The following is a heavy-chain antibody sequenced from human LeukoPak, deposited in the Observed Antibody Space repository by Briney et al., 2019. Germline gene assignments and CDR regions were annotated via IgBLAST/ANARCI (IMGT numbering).Heavy chain of an antibody. J-gene: IGHJ4*02. CDR3: ARDYEAGCTSTTCYDRFDY. V-gene: IGHV3-7*01. CDR2: IKQDGSEK. Sequence: GGSLRLSCVASGFPFRSYWMSWVRQAPGKGLEWVANIKQDGSEKYYVDSVKGRFTISRDNAKNSLYLQMNSLRAEDTAVYYCARDYEAGCTSTTCYDRFDYWGQGTLVTVSS. CDR1: GFPFRSYW. D-gene: IGHD2-2*01.